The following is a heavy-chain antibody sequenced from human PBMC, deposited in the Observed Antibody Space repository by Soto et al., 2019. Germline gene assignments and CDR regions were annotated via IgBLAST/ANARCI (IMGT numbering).Heavy chain of an antibody. Sequence: PSETLSLTCVVYGESFSSYYWSWIRQPPGKGLEWIGYIYYSGSTNYNPSFKSRVTISVDTSKNQFSLKLSSVTAADTAVYYCARARDGYNYFFDYWGQGTLVTVSS. CDR2: IYYSGST. CDR1: GESFSSYY. J-gene: IGHJ4*02. V-gene: IGHV4-59*01. D-gene: IGHD5-12*01. CDR3: ARARDGYNYFFDY.